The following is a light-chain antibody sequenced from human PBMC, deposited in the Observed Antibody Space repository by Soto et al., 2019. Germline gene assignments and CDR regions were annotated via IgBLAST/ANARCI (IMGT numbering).Light chain of an antibody. CDR3: SSYAGSNNWM. CDR2: EVS. CDR1: SSDVGGYNY. V-gene: IGLV2-8*01. Sequence: QSALTQPPSASGSPGQSVTISCTGTSSDVGGYNYVSWYQQHPGKAPKLMIYEVSKRPSGVPDRFSCSKSGNTASLTVSGLQAEDEADYYCSSYAGSNNWMFGGGTKLTVL. J-gene: IGLJ3*02.